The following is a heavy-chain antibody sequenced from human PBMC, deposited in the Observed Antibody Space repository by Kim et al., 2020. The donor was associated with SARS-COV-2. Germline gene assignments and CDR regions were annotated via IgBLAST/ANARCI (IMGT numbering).Heavy chain of an antibody. CDR1: GFTFSSYG. Sequence: GGSLRLSCAASGFTFSSYGMHWVRQAPGKGLEWVAVISYDGSNKYYADSVKGRFTISRDNSKNTLYLQMNSLRAEDTAVYYCAKEYCSSTSCYPYYFDYWGQGTLVTVSS. J-gene: IGHJ4*02. D-gene: IGHD2-2*01. CDR2: ISYDGSNK. CDR3: AKEYCSSTSCYPYYFDY. V-gene: IGHV3-30*18.